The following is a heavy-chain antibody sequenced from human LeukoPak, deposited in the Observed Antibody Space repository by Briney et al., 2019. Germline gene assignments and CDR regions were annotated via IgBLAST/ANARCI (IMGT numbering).Heavy chain of an antibody. J-gene: IGHJ4*02. V-gene: IGHV3-48*03. Sequence: GGSLRLSCAASGFTFSSYEMNWVRPAPGKGLELVSYIGSSGRTIYYEDSVKGRFTISRDNAKNSLYLQMNSLRAEDTAVYYCARLDLIAGLDYWGQGTLVTVSS. CDR3: ARLDLIAGLDY. D-gene: IGHD6-13*01. CDR2: IGSSGRTI. CDR1: GFTFSSYE.